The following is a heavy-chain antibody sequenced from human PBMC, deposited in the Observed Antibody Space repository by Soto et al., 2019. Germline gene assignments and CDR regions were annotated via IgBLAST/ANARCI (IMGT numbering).Heavy chain of an antibody. D-gene: IGHD2-21*02. CDR2: IYYSGST. CDR1: GGSISSGDYY. V-gene: IGHV4-30-4*01. Sequence: QVQLQESGPGLVKPSQTLSLTCTVSGGSISSGDYYWSWIRQPPGKGLEWIGYIYYSGSTYYNPSLKSRVTISVDTSKNQFSLKRSCVTAADTAVYYCARGWLEGVYGYCGGDCYPNWFDPWGQGTLVTVSS. J-gene: IGHJ5*02. CDR3: ARGWLEGVYGYCGGDCYPNWFDP.